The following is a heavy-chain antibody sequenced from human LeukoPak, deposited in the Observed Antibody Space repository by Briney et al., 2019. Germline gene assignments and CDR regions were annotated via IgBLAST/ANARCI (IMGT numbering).Heavy chain of an antibody. CDR2: INWNGDRT. J-gene: IGHJ4*02. D-gene: IGHD2-15*01. V-gene: IGHV3-20*04. CDR3: TRKGVSGSSLRQFFDY. Sequence: GGSLRLSCAASGFSFDDYGMSWVRQVPGKGLEWVTGINWNGDRTSYVDSVKGRFTISRDKAKNSMHLQMNSLRVEDTAFYYCTRKGVSGSSLRQFFDYWGQGTLVAVTS. CDR1: GFSFDDYG.